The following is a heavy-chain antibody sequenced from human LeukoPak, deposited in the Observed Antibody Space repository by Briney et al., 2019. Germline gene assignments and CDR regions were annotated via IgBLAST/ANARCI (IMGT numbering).Heavy chain of an antibody. CDR2: IYHSGNI. Sequence: TFDDYGMHWVRQVPGKGLEWIGFIYHSGNIYYNPSLKSRVTISVDRSKNQFSLNLSSVTAADTAVYYCARVFQDAFDIWGQGTMVTVSS. V-gene: IGHV4-30-2*01. J-gene: IGHJ3*02. CDR3: ARVFQDAFDI. CDR1: TFDDYG.